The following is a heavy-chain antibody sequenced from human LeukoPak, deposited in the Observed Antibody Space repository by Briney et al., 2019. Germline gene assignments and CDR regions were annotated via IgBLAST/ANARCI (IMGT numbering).Heavy chain of an antibody. CDR1: GSTFSNYA. CDR3: AKDFVVVPGNVNYFDY. J-gene: IGHJ4*02. D-gene: IGHD2-21*02. Sequence: GRSLRLSCAASGSTFSNYAMSWVRQAPGEGLGWDSAISGSGDNTYYADSVKGRFTASRDNSKNTLYVQMKSLRAEDTAVYYCAKDFVVVPGNVNYFDYWGQGTLVTVSS. CDR2: ISGSGDNT. V-gene: IGHV3-23*01.